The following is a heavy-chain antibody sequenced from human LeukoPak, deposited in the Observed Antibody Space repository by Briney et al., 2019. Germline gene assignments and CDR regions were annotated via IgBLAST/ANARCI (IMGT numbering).Heavy chain of an antibody. CDR1: GYRFTSYW. CDR3: ARGWNYFDY. V-gene: IGHV5-51*01. J-gene: IGHJ4*02. D-gene: IGHD6-19*01. CDR2: IYPGDSDT. Sequence: GESLKISCKVSGYRFTSYWIGWVRQMPGKGLEWMGIIYPGDSDTRYSPSFQGQVTISADKSITTAYLQWTSLKTSDTAIYYCARGWNYFDYWGQGALVTVSS.